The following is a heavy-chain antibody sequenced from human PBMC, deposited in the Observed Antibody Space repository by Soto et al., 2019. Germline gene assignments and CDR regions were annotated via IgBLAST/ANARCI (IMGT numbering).Heavy chain of an antibody. CDR3: ARGRYGDH. V-gene: IGHV1-18*01. CDR2: ISAHNGNT. Sequence: QVHLVQSGAEVKKPGASVKVSCKGSGYAFTTYGITWVRQAPGQGLEWMGWISAHNGNTNYAQKLQGRVTVTRDPSTSTAYMELRSLRSDDTAVYYCARGRYGDHWGQGALLTVSS. CDR1: GYAFTTYG. D-gene: IGHD1-1*01. J-gene: IGHJ4*02.